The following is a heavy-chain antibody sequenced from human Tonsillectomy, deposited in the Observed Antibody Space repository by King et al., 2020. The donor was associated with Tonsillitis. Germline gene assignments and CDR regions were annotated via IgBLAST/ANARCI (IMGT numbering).Heavy chain of an antibody. J-gene: IGHJ5*02. V-gene: IGHV3-23*04. Sequence: VQLVESGGGLVQPGGSLRLSCAASGFTFRSYAMSWVRQAPGKGLEWVSAISGSGGSTFYADSVKGRFTIYRDNSKNTLYLQMNSLRAEDTAVYYCAKDLIAVAGTGWFDPWGQGTLVIVSS. D-gene: IGHD6-19*01. CDR1: GFTFRSYA. CDR2: ISGSGGST. CDR3: AKDLIAVAGTGWFDP.